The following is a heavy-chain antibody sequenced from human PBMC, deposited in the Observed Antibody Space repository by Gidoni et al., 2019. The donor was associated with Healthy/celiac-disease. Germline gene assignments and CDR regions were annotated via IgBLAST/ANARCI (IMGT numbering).Heavy chain of an antibody. V-gene: IGHV3-21*01. J-gene: IGHJ5*02. CDR1: GFTFSSYS. CDR2: ISSSSSYI. Sequence: EVQLVESGGGLVKPGGSLRLSCAASGFTFSSYSMHWVRQAPGKGLEWVSSISSSSSYIYYADSVKGRFTISRDNAKNSLYLQMNSLRAEDTAVYYWARASPGWFDPWGQGTLVTVSS. CDR3: ARASPGWFDP.